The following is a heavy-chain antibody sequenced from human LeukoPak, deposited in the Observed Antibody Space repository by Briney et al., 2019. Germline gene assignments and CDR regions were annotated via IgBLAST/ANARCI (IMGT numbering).Heavy chain of an antibody. CDR2: ISYDGSNK. J-gene: IGHJ4*02. CDR3: AREAVVTAILDY. D-gene: IGHD2-21*02. V-gene: IGHV3-30-3*01. CDR1: GFTFSSYA. Sequence: GRSLRLSCAASGFTFSSYAMPWVRQAPGKGLEWVAVISYDGSNKYYADSVKGRFTISRDNSKNTLCLQMNSLRAEDTAVYYCAREAVVTAILDYWGQGTLVTVSS.